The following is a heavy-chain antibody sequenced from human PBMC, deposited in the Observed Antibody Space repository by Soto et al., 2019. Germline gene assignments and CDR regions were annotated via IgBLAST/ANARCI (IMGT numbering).Heavy chain of an antibody. CDR3: AKGDCSGGRCYRGFDY. CDR2: VSAGGSIT. J-gene: IGHJ4*02. CDR1: GFTFSSYD. D-gene: IGHD2-15*01. V-gene: IGHV3-23*01. Sequence: PGGSLRLSCAASGFTFSSYDMSWVRQAPGKGLEWVSGVSAGGSITSYADSAKGRFTITRDNAKNTVFLQMSSLRAEDPAVYFCAKGDCSGGRCYRGFDYWGQGTQVTVSS.